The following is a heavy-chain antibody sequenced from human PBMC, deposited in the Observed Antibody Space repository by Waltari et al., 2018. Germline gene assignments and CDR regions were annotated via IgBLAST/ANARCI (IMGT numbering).Heavy chain of an antibody. D-gene: IGHD4-17*01. CDR3: ARVSPHHDYGGTHDAFDI. J-gene: IGHJ3*02. Sequence: QVQLVQSGAEVKKPGSSVKVSCKASGGTFSSYAISWVRQAPGQGLEWMGGIIPIFGTANYAQKFQGRVTITADESTSTAYMELSSLRSEDTAVYYCARVSPHHDYGGTHDAFDIWGQGTMVTVSS. CDR2: IIPIFGTA. CDR1: GGTFSSYA. V-gene: IGHV1-69*13.